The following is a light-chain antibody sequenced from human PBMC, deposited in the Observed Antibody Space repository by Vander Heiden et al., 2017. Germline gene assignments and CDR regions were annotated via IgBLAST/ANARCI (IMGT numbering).Light chain of an antibody. CDR1: SSDFTYYNY. J-gene: IGLJ1*01. CDR3: CSYEGSSAYV. Sequence: QSALTQPRSVSGSPGQSVTISCTAISSDFTYYNYVSWYQQHPGQAPKLVIYDVTTRPSGVPDRFSGSQSGNTASLTISGLQAEDEADYYCCSYEGSSAYVFGHGTEVTVL. V-gene: IGLV2-11*01. CDR2: DVT.